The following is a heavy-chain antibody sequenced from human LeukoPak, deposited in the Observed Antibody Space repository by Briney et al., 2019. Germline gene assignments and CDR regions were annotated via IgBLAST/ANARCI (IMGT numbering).Heavy chain of an antibody. J-gene: IGHJ5*02. V-gene: IGHV3-53*01. CDR1: GFTVSSNY. CDR2: IYSGGST. Sequence: GGSLRLSCAASGFTVSSNYMSWVRQAPGKGLEWVSVIYSGGSTYYADSAKGRFTISRDNSKNTLYLQMNSLRAEDTAVYYCARVRRPYSSSWYRVNWFDPWGQGTLVTVSS. D-gene: IGHD6-13*01. CDR3: ARVRRPYSSSWYRVNWFDP.